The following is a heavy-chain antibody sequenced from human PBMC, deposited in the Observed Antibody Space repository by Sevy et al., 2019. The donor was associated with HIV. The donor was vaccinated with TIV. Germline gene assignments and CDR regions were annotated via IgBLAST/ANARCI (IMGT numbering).Heavy chain of an antibody. D-gene: IGHD4-4*01. CDR2: IWYDGSNK. J-gene: IGHJ4*02. CDR1: GFTFSSHC. V-gene: IGHV3-33*01. CDR3: ARDKDYSNYLPDY. Sequence: GGSLRLSCAASGFTFSSHCMHWVRQAPGKGLEWVAVIWYDGSNKYYADSVKGRFTISRDNSKSTLFLQINSLRAEDTAVYFCARDKDYSNYLPDYWGQGTLVTVSS.